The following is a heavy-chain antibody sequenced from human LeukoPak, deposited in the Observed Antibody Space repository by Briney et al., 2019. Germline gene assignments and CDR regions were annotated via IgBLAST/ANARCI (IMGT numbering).Heavy chain of an antibody. V-gene: IGHV4-30-4*01. D-gene: IGHD3-22*01. CDR2: IYYSGST. J-gene: IGHJ3*02. CDR3: ASGPLYYYDSSGPGGAFDI. CDR1: GGSISSGDYY. Sequence: SQTLSITSTVSGGSISSGDYYWSWIRQPPGKGLEWIGYIYYSGSTYYNPSLKSRVTISVDTSKNQFSLKLSSVTAADTAVYYCASGPLYYYDSSGPGGAFDIWGQGTMVTVSS.